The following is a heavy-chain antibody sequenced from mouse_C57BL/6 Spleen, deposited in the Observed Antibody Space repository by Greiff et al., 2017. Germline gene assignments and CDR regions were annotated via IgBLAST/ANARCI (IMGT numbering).Heavy chain of an antibody. CDR2: INPSSGYT. CDR1: GYTITSYT. J-gene: IGHJ1*03. D-gene: IGHD1-1*01. Sequence: QVQLQQSGAELARPGASVKMSCKASGYTITSYTMHWVKQRPGQGLEWIGYINPSSGYTKYNQKFKDKATLTADKSSSTAYMQLSSLTSEDSAVYYCARPYYGSSYGYFDVWGTGTTVTVSS. V-gene: IGHV1-4*01. CDR3: ARPYYGSSYGYFDV.